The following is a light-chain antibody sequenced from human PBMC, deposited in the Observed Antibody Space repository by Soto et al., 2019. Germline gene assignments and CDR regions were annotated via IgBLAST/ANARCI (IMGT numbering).Light chain of an antibody. Sequence: DIQMIQSPSSLSASVGDRVTITCRASQGISNYLARYQQKPGKGPKLRIYAASTLQSGVTSRFSGSGSGTDFNLTISSLQPEDVATYYCQKYNSAPWSFGQGTNVDSK. CDR3: QKYNSAPWS. CDR2: AAS. J-gene: IGKJ1*01. CDR1: QGISNY. V-gene: IGKV1-27*01.